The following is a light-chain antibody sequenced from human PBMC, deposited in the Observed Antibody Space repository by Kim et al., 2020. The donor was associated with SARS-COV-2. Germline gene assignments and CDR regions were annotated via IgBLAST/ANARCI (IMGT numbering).Light chain of an antibody. CDR3: QQYSGYPIT. J-gene: IGKJ4*01. CDR2: AAS. CDR1: QSISSW. V-gene: IGKV1D-16*01. Sequence: ASVGDRVTISCRERQSISSWLAWYQQKAGKPPKSLMYAASSLKTGVPSRCSGSGSGTDFTLTISSVQPEDFATDYCQQYSGYPITFGGGTKVDIK.